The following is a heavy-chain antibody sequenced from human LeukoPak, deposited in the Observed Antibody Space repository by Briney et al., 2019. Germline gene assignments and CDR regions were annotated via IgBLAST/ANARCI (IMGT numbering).Heavy chain of an antibody. D-gene: IGHD6-19*01. J-gene: IGHJ3*02. V-gene: IGHV1-69*06. Sequence: SVKVSCKASGGTFSSYAISWVRQAPGQGLEWMGGIIPIFGTANYAQKFQGRVTITADKSTGTAYMELSSLRSEDTAVYYCARAPQQWLVRKNAFDIWGQGTMVTVSS. CDR1: GGTFSSYA. CDR2: IIPIFGTA. CDR3: ARAPQQWLVRKNAFDI.